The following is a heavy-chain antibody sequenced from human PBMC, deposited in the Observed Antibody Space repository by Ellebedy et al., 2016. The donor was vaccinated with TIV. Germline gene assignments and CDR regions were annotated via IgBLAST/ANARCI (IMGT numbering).Heavy chain of an antibody. J-gene: IGHJ6*02. D-gene: IGHD2-15*01. V-gene: IGHV4-39*07. CDR1: GGSISSSSYY. Sequence: SETLSLTXTVSGGSISSSSYYWGWIRQPPGKGLEWIGSIYYSGSTYYNPSLKSRVTISVDTSKNQFSLKLSSVTAADTAVYYCARGGDCSGGSCPRVGHYYYYGMDVWGQGTTVTVSS. CDR3: ARGGDCSGGSCPRVGHYYYYGMDV. CDR2: IYYSGST.